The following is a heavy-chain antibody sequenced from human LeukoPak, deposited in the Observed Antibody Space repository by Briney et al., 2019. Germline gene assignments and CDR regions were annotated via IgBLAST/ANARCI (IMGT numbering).Heavy chain of an antibody. J-gene: IGHJ4*02. D-gene: IGHD6-13*01. CDR3: ARVGGIAAAGIDY. CDR2: INHSGST. V-gene: IGHV4-34*01. Sequence: PSETLSLTCAVYGGSFSGYYWSWIRQPPGKGLEWIGEINHSGSTNYNPSLKSRVTISVDTSKNQFSLKLSSVTAADTAVYYCARVGGIAAAGIDYWGQGTLVTVSS. CDR1: GGSFSGYY.